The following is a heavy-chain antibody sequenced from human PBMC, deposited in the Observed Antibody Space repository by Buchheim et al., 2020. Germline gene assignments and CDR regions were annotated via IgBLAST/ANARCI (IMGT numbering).Heavy chain of an antibody. CDR2: FSYSGST. Sequence: QLQLQESGPELVKPSETLSLTCTVSGGSISNSSYFWGWIRQPPGKRLEWVGCFSYSGSTYYNPSLRSRVTISVDTSKNQFSLRLSSVTAADTAIYSCARLQIWSRATDSWGQGIL. CDR1: GGSISNSSYF. CDR3: ARLQIWSRATDS. J-gene: IGHJ4*02. V-gene: IGHV4-39*01. D-gene: IGHD3-3*01.